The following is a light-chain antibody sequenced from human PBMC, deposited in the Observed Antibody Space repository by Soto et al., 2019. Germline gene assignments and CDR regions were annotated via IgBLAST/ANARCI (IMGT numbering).Light chain of an antibody. V-gene: IGKV3-20*01. J-gene: IGKJ1*01. CDR1: QSVSSSY. CDR3: QQYGSSPWT. Sequence: EIVLTHSPGTLSSSPGERATLSFSASQSVSSSYLAWYQHKPGQAPRLLIYGASRRATGIPERFRGTGSGTDFTLTISRLEPEDFAVYYCQQYGSSPWTSGHGTKVDIK. CDR2: GAS.